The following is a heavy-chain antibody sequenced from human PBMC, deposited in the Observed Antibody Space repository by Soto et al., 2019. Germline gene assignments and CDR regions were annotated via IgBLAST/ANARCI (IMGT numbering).Heavy chain of an antibody. D-gene: IGHD2-15*01. J-gene: IGHJ4*01. CDR1: GGTFNTYT. Sequence: QVHLVQSGSEVKKPGSSVTVSCKASGGTFNTYTFSWVRQAPGQGLEWMGSILPIMGSVNYAHDFRGRLSITADPSTTTAYMELTSLTSHDTAMYYCARIPRYSYATSDPLDNWGQAHWSLSPQ. CDR2: ILPIMGSV. V-gene: IGHV1-69*01. CDR3: ARIPRYSYATSDPLDN.